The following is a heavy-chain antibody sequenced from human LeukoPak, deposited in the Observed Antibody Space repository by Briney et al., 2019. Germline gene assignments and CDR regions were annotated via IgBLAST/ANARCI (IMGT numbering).Heavy chain of an antibody. CDR3: ARQQDILTGSDAFDI. CDR2: IYYSGST. V-gene: IGHV4-59*08. Sequence: PSETLSLTCTVSGGSISSYYWSWIRQPPGKGLEWIGYIYYSGSTNYNPSLKSRVTISVDTSKNQFSLKLSSVTAADTAVYYCARQQDILTGSDAFDIWGQGTMVTVSS. CDR1: GGSISSYY. D-gene: IGHD3-9*01. J-gene: IGHJ3*02.